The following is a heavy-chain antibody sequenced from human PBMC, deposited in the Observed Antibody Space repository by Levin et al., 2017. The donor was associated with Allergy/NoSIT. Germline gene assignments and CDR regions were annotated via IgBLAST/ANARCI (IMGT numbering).Heavy chain of an antibody. CDR3: ARDTPSSGDYRYYYGMDV. D-gene: IGHD4-17*01. CDR2: ISSSGSTI. V-gene: IGHV3-11*01. CDR1: GFTFSDYY. J-gene: IGHJ6*02. Sequence: PGGSLRLSCAASGFTFSDYYMSWIRQAPGKGLEWVSYISSSGSTIYYADSVKGRFTISRDNAKNSLYLQMNSLRAEDTAVYYCARDTPSSGDYRYYYGMDVWGQGTTVTVSS.